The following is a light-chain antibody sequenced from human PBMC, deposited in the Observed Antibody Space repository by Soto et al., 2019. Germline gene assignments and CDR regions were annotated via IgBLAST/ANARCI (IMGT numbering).Light chain of an antibody. CDR3: CSYAGVNTFYV. CDR1: SSDFGSYNL. CDR2: GVS. V-gene: IGLV2-23*02. Sequence: QSVLTQPASVSGSPGQSITISCTGTSSDFGSYNLVSWYQQHPGKAPKLMIYGVSKRPSGVSDRFSGSKSGDTASLTISGLQAEDEADYYCCSYAGVNTFYVFGTGTKVTVL. J-gene: IGLJ1*01.